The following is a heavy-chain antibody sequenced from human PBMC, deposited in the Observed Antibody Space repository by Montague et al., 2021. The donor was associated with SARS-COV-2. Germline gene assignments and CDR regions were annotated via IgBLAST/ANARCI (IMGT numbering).Heavy chain of an antibody. V-gene: IGHV4-59*01. CDR1: GGSISNYY. D-gene: IGHD3-10*01. CDR3: ARVQRGYYYGLGVSAHFDY. Sequence: SETLSLTCTVSGGSISNYYWSWIRQPPGKELEWIGYIYYSGSTNYNPSLKSRVTISVDTSKSQFSLKLRSVTAADTAVYYCARVQRGYYYGLGVSAHFDYWGQGTLVTVSS. CDR2: IYYSGST. J-gene: IGHJ4*02.